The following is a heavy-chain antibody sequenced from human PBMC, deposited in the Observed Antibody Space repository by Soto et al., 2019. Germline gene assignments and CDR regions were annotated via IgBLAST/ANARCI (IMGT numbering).Heavy chain of an antibody. Sequence: SVKVSCKASGGTFSSYTISWVRQAPGQGLEWMGRIIPILGIANYAQKFQGRVTITADKSTSTAYMELSSLRSEDTAVYYCARDPCYIVVVVPANEYYWGQGTLVPVSS. CDR2: IIPILGIA. D-gene: IGHD2-15*01. J-gene: IGHJ4*02. V-gene: IGHV1-69*04. CDR3: ARDPCYIVVVVPANEYY. CDR1: GGTFSSYT.